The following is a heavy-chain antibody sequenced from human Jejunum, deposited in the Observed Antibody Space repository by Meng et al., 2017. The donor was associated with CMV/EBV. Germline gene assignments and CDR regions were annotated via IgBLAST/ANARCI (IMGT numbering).Heavy chain of an antibody. Sequence: SGCSITNYYGSWIRQPPGKGLEWIGYLYYSETAYYSPSLRSRVTISVDTTKNQFSLRLSSVTAADTAVYFCATTLYPIPFLNYFDPWGQGTLVTVSS. V-gene: IGHV4-59*01. D-gene: IGHD1-7*01. CDR3: ATTLYPIPFLNYFDP. CDR2: LYYSETA. CDR1: GCSITNYY. J-gene: IGHJ5*02.